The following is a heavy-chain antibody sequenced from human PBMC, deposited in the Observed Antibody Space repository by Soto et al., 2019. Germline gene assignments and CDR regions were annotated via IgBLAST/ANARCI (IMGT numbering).Heavy chain of an antibody. CDR2: ISLYSDGT. D-gene: IGHD2-2*01. CDR1: GYTFSNYG. J-gene: IGHJ5*02. Sequence: QVQLVQSGGEVKSPGASVKVSCKTSGYTFSNYGITWVRQAPGQPLEWLGWISLYSDGTNYAQKFQGRVSMTTDTSTNTAYMELRSLRSDDTAVYYCARVVPGAEAWFGTWGQGTLVTVSS. V-gene: IGHV1-18*01. CDR3: ARVVPGAEAWFGT.